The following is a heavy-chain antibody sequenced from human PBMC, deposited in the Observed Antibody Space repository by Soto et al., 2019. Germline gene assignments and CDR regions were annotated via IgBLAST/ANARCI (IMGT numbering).Heavy chain of an antibody. CDR3: ATVGYCSSTSCYEFPYWFDP. D-gene: IGHD2-2*01. Sequence: GASVKVSCKVSGYTLTELSMHWVRQAPGKGLEWMGGFDPEDGETIYAQKFQGRVTMTEDTSTDTAYMELSSLRSEDTAVYYCATVGYCSSTSCYEFPYWFDPWGQGTLVTVSS. CDR1: GYTLTELS. V-gene: IGHV1-24*01. J-gene: IGHJ5*02. CDR2: FDPEDGET.